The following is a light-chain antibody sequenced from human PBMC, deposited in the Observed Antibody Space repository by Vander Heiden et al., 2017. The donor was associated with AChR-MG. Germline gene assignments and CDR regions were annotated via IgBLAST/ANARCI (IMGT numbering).Light chain of an antibody. CDR3: MEDLQTPGLT. J-gene: IGKJ4*01. CDR2: LGS. Sequence: EPASISCRSSQSLLHSNGYNYLEWYLQKPGQSPQLLIYLGSNRASGVPDRFSGSGSGRDFTLNISRVEAEDVGVYYCMEDLQTPGLTFGGRTKVEIK. V-gene: IGKV2-28*01. CDR1: QSLLHSNGYNY.